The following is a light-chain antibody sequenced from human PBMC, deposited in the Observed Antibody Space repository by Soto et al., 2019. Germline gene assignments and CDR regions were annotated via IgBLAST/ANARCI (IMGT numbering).Light chain of an antibody. V-gene: IGLV1-44*01. J-gene: IGLJ2*01. CDR2: SNN. Sequence: QSVLTQPPSASGTPGQRVTISCSGSSSNIGSNTVNWYQQLPGTAPKLLIYSNNQRPSGVPDRFSGSKSGTSASLAISGLQSEAEADYYYAAWDDSLNGVAFGGGTKLTVL. CDR1: SSNIGSNT. CDR3: AAWDDSLNGVA.